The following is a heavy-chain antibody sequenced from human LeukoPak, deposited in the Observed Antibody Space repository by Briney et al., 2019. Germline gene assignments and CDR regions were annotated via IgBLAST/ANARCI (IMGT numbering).Heavy chain of an antibody. D-gene: IGHD5-18*01. V-gene: IGHV3-21*01. CDR2: ISSSSNYI. CDR1: GFTFSDYI. J-gene: IGHJ3*02. CDR3: ARECMDTTMVDAFDI. Sequence: GSLRLSCAASGFTFSDYIMNWVRQAPGKGLEWVSYISSSSNYIYYADSVKGRFTISRDNAKNSLYLQMNSLRAEDTAVYYCARECMDTTMVDAFDIWGQGTMVTVSS.